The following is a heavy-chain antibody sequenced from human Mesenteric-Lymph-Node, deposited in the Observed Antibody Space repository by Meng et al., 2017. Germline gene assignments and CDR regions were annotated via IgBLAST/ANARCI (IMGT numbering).Heavy chain of an antibody. V-gene: IGHV4-59*01. D-gene: IGHD5-12*01. Sequence: SETLSLTCTVSGGSISSYYWSWIRQPAGKGLEWIGYIYYSGSTNYNPSLKSRVTISVDTSKNQFSLKLSSVTAADTAVYYCARDYSGYEKQLYYYYGMDVWGQGTTVTVSS. CDR2: IYYSGST. J-gene: IGHJ6*02. CDR3: ARDYSGYEKQLYYYYGMDV. CDR1: GGSISSYY.